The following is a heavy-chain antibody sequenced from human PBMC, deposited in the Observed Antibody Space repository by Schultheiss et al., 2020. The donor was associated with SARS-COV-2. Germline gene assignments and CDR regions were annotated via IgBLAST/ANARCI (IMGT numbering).Heavy chain of an antibody. J-gene: IGHJ4*02. D-gene: IGHD4-17*01. CDR2: IYTSGST. V-gene: IGHV4-59*10. CDR3: ARADSGDYQYKY. Sequence: SQTLSLTCAVYGGSFSGYYWSWIRQPPGKGLEWIGRIYTSGSTNYNPSLKSRVTISVDTSKNQFSLKVTSVTAADTAVYYCARADSGDYQYKYWGQGTLVTVSS. CDR1: GGSFSGYY.